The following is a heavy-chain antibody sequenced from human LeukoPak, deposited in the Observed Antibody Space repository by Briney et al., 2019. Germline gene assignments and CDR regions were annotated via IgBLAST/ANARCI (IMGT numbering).Heavy chain of an antibody. Sequence: SETLSLTCAVYGGSFSGYYWSWICQPPGKGLEWIGEINHSGSTNYNPSLKSRVTISVDTSKNQFSLKLSSVTAADTAVYYCARAALIVVVPAAIVGFFDPWGQGTLVTVSS. D-gene: IGHD2-2*02. V-gene: IGHV4-34*01. CDR1: GGSFSGYY. CDR2: INHSGST. CDR3: ARAALIVVVPAAIVGFFDP. J-gene: IGHJ5*02.